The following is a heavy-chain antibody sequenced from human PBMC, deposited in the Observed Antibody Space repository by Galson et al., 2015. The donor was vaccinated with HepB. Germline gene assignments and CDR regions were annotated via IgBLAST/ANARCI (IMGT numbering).Heavy chain of an antibody. CDR2: IYSDDNT. V-gene: IGHV3-66*02. CDR1: EFTVNTNH. D-gene: IGHD4-17*01. J-gene: IGHJ6*02. CDR3: ARDQGDDYVNYYYYHGMDV. Sequence: SLRLSCAASEFTVNTNHMSWVRQAPGKGLEWVVVIYSDDNTNYADSVKGRFTISRAKSENTLYLQMYSLGPEDTAVYYCARDQGDDYVNYYYYHGMDVWGQGTTVTVSS.